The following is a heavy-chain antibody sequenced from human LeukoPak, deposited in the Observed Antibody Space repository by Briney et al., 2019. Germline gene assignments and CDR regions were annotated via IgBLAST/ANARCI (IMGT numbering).Heavy chain of an antibody. CDR2: MNPNSGGT. J-gene: IGHJ4*02. CDR3: ARGHRDGDYDY. Sequence: ASVNLSRTASVSTVTGNYMHCLRHAPGQGLEWMGWMNPNSGGTNFAQKFQGRVNMTRDTSISTVYLDLSRLTSDDTAVYYCARGHRDGDYDYWGQGSLVTVSS. V-gene: IGHV1-2*02. D-gene: IGHD4-17*01. CDR1: VSTVTGNY.